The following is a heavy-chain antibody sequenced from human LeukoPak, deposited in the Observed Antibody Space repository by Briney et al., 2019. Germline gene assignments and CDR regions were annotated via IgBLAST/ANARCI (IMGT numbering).Heavy chain of an antibody. D-gene: IGHD3-22*01. CDR1: GFTFSSYS. J-gene: IGHJ4*02. Sequence: PGGSLRLSCAASGFTFSSYSMNWVRQAPGKGLEWVSSISSSSSYIYYADSVKGRFTISRDNAKNTLYLQMNSLRAEYTAVYYCARIDSSGYYLWYFDYWGQGTLVTVSS. CDR3: ARIDSSGYYLWYFDY. CDR2: ISSSSSYI. V-gene: IGHV3-21*01.